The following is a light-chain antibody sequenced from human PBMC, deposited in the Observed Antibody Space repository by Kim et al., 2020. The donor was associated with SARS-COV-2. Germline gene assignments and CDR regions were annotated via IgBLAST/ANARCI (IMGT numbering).Light chain of an antibody. CDR3: QVWDSSSDHWV. V-gene: IGLV3-21*04. Sequence: SYELTQPPSVSVAPGKTARTTCGGNNIGSKSVHWYQQNPGQAPVLVIYYDSDRPSGIPERFSGSNSGNTATLTISRVEAGDEADYYCQVWDSSSDHWVFGGGTQLTVL. J-gene: IGLJ3*02. CDR2: YDS. CDR1: NIGSKS.